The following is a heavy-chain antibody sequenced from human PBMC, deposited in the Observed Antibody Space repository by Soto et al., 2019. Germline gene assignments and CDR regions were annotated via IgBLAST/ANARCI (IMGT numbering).Heavy chain of an antibody. CDR2: ISGSGGST. V-gene: IGHV3-23*01. J-gene: IGHJ5*01. CDR3: AKDRAVAPAASPDWFDS. CDR1: GFIFSAYA. D-gene: IGHD2-2*01. Sequence: VQLLESGGGLVQPGGSLRLSCAASGFIFSAYAMSWVRQAPGKGLEWVSIISGSGGSTYYADSVKGRFTISRDNSKNTLYLQMDSLRGEDTAIYFCAKDRAVAPAASPDWFDSWGQGTLVTVSS.